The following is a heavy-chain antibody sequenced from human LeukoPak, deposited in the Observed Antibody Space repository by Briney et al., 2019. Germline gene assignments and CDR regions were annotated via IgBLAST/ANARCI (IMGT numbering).Heavy chain of an antibody. Sequence: PGGSLRLSCAASGFTFSSYAMHWVRQAPGKGLEYVSAISSNGGNTYYANSVKGRFTISRDNSKNTLYLQMGSLRAEDTAVYYCARDGCSSSFYYYYYMDVWGKGTTVTVSS. J-gene: IGHJ6*03. CDR1: GFTFSSYA. V-gene: IGHV3-64*01. D-gene: IGHD6-13*01. CDR3: ARDGCSSSFYYYYYMDV. CDR2: ISSNGGNT.